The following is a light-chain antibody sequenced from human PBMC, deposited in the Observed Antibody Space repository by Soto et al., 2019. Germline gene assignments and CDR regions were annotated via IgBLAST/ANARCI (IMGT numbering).Light chain of an antibody. CDR3: SSHNPFGTLQI. CDR1: SSDFAFYNY. V-gene: IGLV2-14*01. J-gene: IGLJ1*01. CDR2: AVS. Sequence: QSVLTQPASVSGSPGQSITISCTGTSSDFAFYNYVSWYQLHPGKAPKLMIYAVSVRTSGVSNRFSGSKSGNTASLTISGLQAEDEADYCCSSHNPFGTLQIFGRGTKLTVL.